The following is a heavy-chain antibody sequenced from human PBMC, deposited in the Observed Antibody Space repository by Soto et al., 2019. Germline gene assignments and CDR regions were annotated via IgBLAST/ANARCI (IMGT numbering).Heavy chain of an antibody. CDR1: GFTFASHA. CDR3: ASWVIALGGTGYFRH. D-gene: IGHD6-19*01. CDR2: ISANGGRA. J-gene: IGHJ1*01. Sequence: PGGSLRLSCAASGFTFASHAMSWVRQAPGKGLEWVSGISANGGRANYADSVKGRFSLSRDNSKNTTFLQMDSLTAEDTAIYYCASWVIALGGTGYFRHWGQGTLVTVSS. V-gene: IGHV3-23*01.